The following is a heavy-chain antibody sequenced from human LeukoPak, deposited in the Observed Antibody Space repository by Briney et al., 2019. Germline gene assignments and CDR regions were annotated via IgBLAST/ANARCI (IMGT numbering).Heavy chain of an antibody. J-gene: IGHJ4*02. Sequence: PSETLSLTCTVSGGSISSSDYYWGWIRQPPGKGLEWIGSIYYSGNTYYNPSLKSRVTISVDTSKNQFSLKLNSVTAADTAVYYCASRLWAAYYFNSWGQGTLVTVSS. CDR3: ASRLWAAYYFNS. CDR1: GGSISSSDYY. D-gene: IGHD3-16*01. V-gene: IGHV4-39*01. CDR2: IYYSGNT.